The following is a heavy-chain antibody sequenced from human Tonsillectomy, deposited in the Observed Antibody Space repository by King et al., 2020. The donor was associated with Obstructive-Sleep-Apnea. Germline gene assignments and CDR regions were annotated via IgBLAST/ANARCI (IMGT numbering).Heavy chain of an antibody. CDR3: AKLVGATSIKLDY. CDR1: GFTFSSYG. J-gene: IGHJ4*02. CDR2: IAYDGSNK. V-gene: IGHV3-30*18. D-gene: IGHD1-26*01. Sequence: VQLVESGGGVVQPGRSLRLSCAASGFTFSSYGMHWVRQAPGKGLEWVAVIAYDGSNKYYADSVKGRFTISRDNSKNTLYLQMNSLRAEDTAVYYCAKLVGATSIKLDYWGQGTLVTVSS.